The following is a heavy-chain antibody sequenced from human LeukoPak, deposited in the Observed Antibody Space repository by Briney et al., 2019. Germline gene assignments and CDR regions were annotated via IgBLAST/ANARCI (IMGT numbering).Heavy chain of an antibody. D-gene: IGHD1-1*01. CDR3: ARGGSRTNHYSHIPWFDP. Sequence: SETLSLTCTVSGGSISSYYWSWIRQPPGKGLEWIGYIYYSGSTNYNPSLKSRVTISVDMSKSQFSLKLRSVTAADTAVYYCARGGSRTNHYSHIPWFDPWGQGTLVTVSS. V-gene: IGHV4-59*01. CDR2: IYYSGST. J-gene: IGHJ5*02. CDR1: GGSISSYY.